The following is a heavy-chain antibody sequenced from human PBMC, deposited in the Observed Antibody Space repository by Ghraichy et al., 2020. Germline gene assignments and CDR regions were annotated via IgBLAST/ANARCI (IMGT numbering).Heavy chain of an antibody. CDR1: GFTFSSYS. V-gene: IGHV3-48*04. J-gene: IGHJ5*02. Sequence: GGSLRLSCAASGFTFSSYSMNWVRQAPGKGLEWVSYISSSSSTIYYADSVKGRFTISRDNAKNSLYLQMNSLRAEDTAVYYCARDIGYGDYVLMGWFDPWGQGTLVTVSS. CDR2: ISSSSSTI. CDR3: ARDIGYGDYVLMGWFDP. D-gene: IGHD4-17*01.